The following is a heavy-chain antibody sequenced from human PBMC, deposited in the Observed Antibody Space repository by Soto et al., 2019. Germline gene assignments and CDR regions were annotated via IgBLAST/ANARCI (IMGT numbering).Heavy chain of an antibody. V-gene: IGHV3-74*01. Sequence: ELQLVESGGGLVQPGGSMRLSCAASGFTFSSYWMHWVRQAPGKGLVWVSRINSDGSSTSYADSVKGRFTISRDNAKNTLYLQMNSLGAEDTAVYYCARDSLAVAGTWLMDVWGQGTTVTVSS. CDR3: ARDSLAVAGTWLMDV. CDR2: INSDGSST. CDR1: GFTFSSYW. J-gene: IGHJ6*02. D-gene: IGHD6-19*01.